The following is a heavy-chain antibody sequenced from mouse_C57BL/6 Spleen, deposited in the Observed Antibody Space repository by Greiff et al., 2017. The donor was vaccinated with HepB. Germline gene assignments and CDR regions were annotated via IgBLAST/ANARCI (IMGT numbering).Heavy chain of an antibody. J-gene: IGHJ2*01. CDR1: GYAFSSSW. CDR3: ARSPDYYGSSYFDY. CDR2: IYPGDGDT. V-gene: IGHV1-82*01. D-gene: IGHD1-1*01. Sequence: QVQLQQSGPELVKPGASVKISCKASGYAFSSSWMNWVKQRPGKGLEWIGRIYPGDGDTNYNGKFKGKATLTADKSSSTAYMQLSSLTTEDSAVYLCARSPDYYGSSYFDYWGQGTTLTVSS.